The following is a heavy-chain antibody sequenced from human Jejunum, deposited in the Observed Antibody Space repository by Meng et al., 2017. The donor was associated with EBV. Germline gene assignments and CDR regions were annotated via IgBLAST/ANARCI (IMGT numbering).Heavy chain of an antibody. CDR3: ARGGPDFGDYVPFDY. J-gene: IGHJ4*02. Sequence: LPPQESGSGLVKPSQTLTLTCAVSGDSITRGAYLWSWIRQPPGKGLEWIGNIYHIGSTYYNPSLKSRVTISVDRSKNQFSLKLTSVTAADTAVYYCARGGPDFGDYVPFDYWGQGTLVTVSS. D-gene: IGHD4-17*01. CDR1: GDSITRGAYL. V-gene: IGHV4-30-2*01. CDR2: IYHIGST.